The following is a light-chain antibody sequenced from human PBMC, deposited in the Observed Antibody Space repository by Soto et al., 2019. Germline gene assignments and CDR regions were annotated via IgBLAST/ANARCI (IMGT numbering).Light chain of an antibody. CDR1: SSNIGSNY. Sequence: QSVLTQPPSASGTPGQTVTISCSGRSSNIGSNYVYWYQQLPGTAPRLLMYRADQRPSGVPDRFSGSKSGTSASLAISGLRSEDEADYYCAAWDDTLSGLVFGGATKLTVL. CDR2: RAD. V-gene: IGLV1-47*01. J-gene: IGLJ2*01. CDR3: AAWDDTLSGLV.